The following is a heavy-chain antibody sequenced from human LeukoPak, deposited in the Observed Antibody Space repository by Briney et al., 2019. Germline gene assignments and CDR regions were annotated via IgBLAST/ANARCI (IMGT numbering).Heavy chain of an antibody. Sequence: PSETLSLTCAVSGYSITSSSWWGWIRQPPGKGLEWIGYIYHSGTTYYNPSLQSRVTMTRDTSTSTVYMELSSLRSEDTAVYYCARDPTYSSGEGGDYWGQGTLVTVSS. CDR1: GYSITSSSW. CDR2: IYHSGTT. D-gene: IGHD6-19*01. V-gene: IGHV4-28*03. J-gene: IGHJ4*02. CDR3: ARDPTYSSGEGGDY.